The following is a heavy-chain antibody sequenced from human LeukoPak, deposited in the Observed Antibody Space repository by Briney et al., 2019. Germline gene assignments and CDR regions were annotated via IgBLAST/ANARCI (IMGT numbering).Heavy chain of an antibody. CDR1: GFPFSSYA. Sequence: PGGSLRLSCAASGFPFSSYAMSWVRQAPGKGLEWVSAISGSGGSTYYADSVKGRFTISRDNSKNTLYLQMNSLRAEDTAVYYCASPVDYDSSGYYYWGQGTLVTVSS. CDR2: ISGSGGST. CDR3: ASPVDYDSSGYYY. D-gene: IGHD3-22*01. V-gene: IGHV3-23*01. J-gene: IGHJ4*02.